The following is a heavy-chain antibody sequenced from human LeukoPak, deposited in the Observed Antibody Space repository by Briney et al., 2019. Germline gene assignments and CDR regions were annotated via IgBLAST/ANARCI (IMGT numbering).Heavy chain of an antibody. V-gene: IGHV3-48*03. CDR3: ARDLYRIVVVPHYFDY. Sequence: GGSLRLSCAASGFTFSSYEMNWVRQAPGKGLEWVSYISSSGSTIYYADSVKGRFTISRDNAKNSLHLQMNSLRAEDTAVYYCARDLYRIVVVPHYFDYWGQGTLVTVSS. D-gene: IGHD3-22*01. J-gene: IGHJ4*02. CDR2: ISSSGSTI. CDR1: GFTFSSYE.